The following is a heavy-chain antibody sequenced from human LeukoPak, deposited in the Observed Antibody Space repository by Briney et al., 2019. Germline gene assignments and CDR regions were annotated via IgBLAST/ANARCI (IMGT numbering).Heavy chain of an antibody. D-gene: IGHD3-10*02. CDR3: ATMFGESSDFDH. CDR1: GGSISAYY. V-gene: IGHV4-4*07. J-gene: IGHJ4*02. Sequence: SETLSLTCVVSGGSISAYYWNWIRQPAGKGLEWIGRLHSSGETTSNPSLMSRATMSLDTSRNHFSLNLTSVTAADTAIYYCATMFGESSDFDHWGQGTLVTASS. CDR2: LHSSGET.